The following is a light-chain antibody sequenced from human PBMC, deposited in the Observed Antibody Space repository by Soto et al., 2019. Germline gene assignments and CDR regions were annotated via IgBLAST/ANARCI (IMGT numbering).Light chain of an antibody. J-gene: IGKJ5*01. CDR3: QQSASSVT. CDR2: DAD. V-gene: IGKV3D-15*01. Sequence: EIVMTQSPATLSVSPGERATLSCRASQSVSSNLAWYQQKPGQAPRVLIYDADTRATGIPDRFSGSGFGTHFTLTTSSLEPEDFAMYYCQQSASSVTFGQGTRLEIK. CDR1: QSVSSN.